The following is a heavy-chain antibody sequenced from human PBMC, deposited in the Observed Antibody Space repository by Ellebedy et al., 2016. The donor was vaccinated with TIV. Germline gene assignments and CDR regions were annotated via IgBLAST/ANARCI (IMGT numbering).Heavy chain of an antibody. Sequence: AASVKVSCKASGYTFTSDLIHWVRQAPGQGLEWMGIINPSGGGTGYAQKFQGRVTMTRDTFASTVYMELSSLRSEDTAVYYSAREGGVYYFDYWGQGTQVTVSS. CDR2: INPSGGGT. D-gene: IGHD1-26*01. J-gene: IGHJ4*02. CDR1: GYTFTSDL. V-gene: IGHV1-46*01. CDR3: AREGGVYYFDY.